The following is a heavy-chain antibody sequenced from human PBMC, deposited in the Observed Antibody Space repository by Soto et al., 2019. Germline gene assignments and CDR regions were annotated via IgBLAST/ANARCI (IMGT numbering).Heavy chain of an antibody. CDR3: ARGAYYDILTGYYASRNWFDP. V-gene: IGHV4-59*01. D-gene: IGHD3-9*01. J-gene: IGHJ5*02. CDR2: IYYSGST. Sequence: ASGTLSLTCTGSGGSISSYYWSWIRQPPGEGMEWVGYIYYSGSTNYNPSLKSRVTISVDTSKNQFSLKLSSVTAADTAVYYCARGAYYDILTGYYASRNWFDPWGQGTLVTVSS. CDR1: GGSISSYY.